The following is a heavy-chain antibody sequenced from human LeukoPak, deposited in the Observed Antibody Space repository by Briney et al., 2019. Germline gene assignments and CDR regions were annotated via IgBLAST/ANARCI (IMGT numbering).Heavy chain of an antibody. CDR3: ARDKQPGDY. V-gene: IGHV4-59*01. CDR2: IYYSGST. CDR1: GGSINSYY. D-gene: IGHD5-18*01. J-gene: IGHJ4*02. Sequence: SETLSLTCTVSGGSINSYYWSWIRQPPGKGLEWIGYIYYSGSTNYSPSLKGRVTISVDTSKNQFSLKLSSVTAADTAVYYCARDKQPGDYWGQGTLVTVSS.